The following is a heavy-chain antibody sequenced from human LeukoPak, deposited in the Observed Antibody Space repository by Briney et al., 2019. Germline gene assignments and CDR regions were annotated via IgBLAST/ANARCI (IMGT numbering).Heavy chain of an antibody. CDR2: IRYDGSNK. Sequence: GGSLRLSCAASGFTFSTYGMHWVRQAPGKGLEWVAFIRYDGSNKYYADSVKGRFTISRDNSKNTLCLQMNSLRAEDTAVYYCAKGWLELTSGYFDYWGQGTLVTVSS. D-gene: IGHD1-7*01. J-gene: IGHJ4*02. CDR1: GFTFSTYG. V-gene: IGHV3-30*02. CDR3: AKGWLELTSGYFDY.